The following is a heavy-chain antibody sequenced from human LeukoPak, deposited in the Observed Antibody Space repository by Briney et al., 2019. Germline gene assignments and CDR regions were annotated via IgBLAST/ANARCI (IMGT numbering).Heavy chain of an antibody. J-gene: IGHJ5*02. CDR2: ISGSGGST. CDR3: AGITMVRGVGAGDS. V-gene: IGHV3-23*01. Sequence: GGSLRLSCAASGFTFSSYAMSWVRQAPGKGLEWVSAISGSGGSTYYADSVKGRFTISRDNSKNTLYLQMNSLRAEDTAVYYCAGITMVRGVGAGDSWGQGTLVTVSS. CDR1: GFTFSSYA. D-gene: IGHD3-10*01.